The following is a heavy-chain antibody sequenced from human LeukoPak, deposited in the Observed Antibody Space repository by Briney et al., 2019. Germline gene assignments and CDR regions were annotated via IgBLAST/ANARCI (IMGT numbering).Heavy chain of an antibody. D-gene: IGHD4-17*01. CDR2: ISGSGGST. CDR1: GFTFSSYA. V-gene: IGHV3-23*01. J-gene: IGHJ4*02. CDR3: ARDPGQRDYGDYTYYFDY. Sequence: GGSLRLSCAASGFTFSSYAMSWVRQAPGKGLEWVSAISGSGGSTYYADSVKGRFTISRDNSKNTLYLQMDSLRAEDTAVYYCARDPGQRDYGDYTYYFDYWGQGTLVTVSS.